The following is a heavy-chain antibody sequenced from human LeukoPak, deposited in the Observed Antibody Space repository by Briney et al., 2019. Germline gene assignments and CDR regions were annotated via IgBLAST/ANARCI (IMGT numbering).Heavy chain of an antibody. V-gene: IGHV1-3*01. CDR3: TRTTVTFPFDY. J-gene: IGHJ4*02. Sequence: ASVKVSCKTSGYIFISYAIHWLRQAPGQRLEWMGWINAGNGNTEYSQKFQGRVTITRDTSASTAYMELSSLRSEDTAVYYCTRTTVTFPFDYWGQGTLVTVSS. CDR1: GYIFISYA. D-gene: IGHD4-17*01. CDR2: INAGNGNT.